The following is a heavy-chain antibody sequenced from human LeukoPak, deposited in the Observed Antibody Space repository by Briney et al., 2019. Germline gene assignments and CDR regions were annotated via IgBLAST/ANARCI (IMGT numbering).Heavy chain of an antibody. V-gene: IGHV3-53*01. Sequence: GGSLRLSCAASGFTVSTNYMSWVRQAPGNGLEWVSVIYSGGSTYYADSVKGRFTISRDNSKNTLYLQMNSLRAEDTAVYYCAREGYCSSTSCYTLGDAFDIWGQGTMVTVSS. D-gene: IGHD2-2*02. J-gene: IGHJ3*02. CDR3: AREGYCSSTSCYTLGDAFDI. CDR2: IYSGGST. CDR1: GFTVSTNY.